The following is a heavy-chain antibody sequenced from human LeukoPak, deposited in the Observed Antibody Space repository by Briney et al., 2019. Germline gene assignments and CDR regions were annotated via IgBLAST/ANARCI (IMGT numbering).Heavy chain of an antibody. D-gene: IGHD3-3*01. CDR2: IYYSGST. Sequence: PSETLSLTCTVSGVSISPYYWSWIRQPPGKGLEWIGYIYYSGSTTYNPSLKSPVTISVDTSRNQFSLKLSSVTAADTAVYYCARGVGAFDYWGHGTLVTVSS. J-gene: IGHJ4*01. CDR3: ARGVGAFDY. V-gene: IGHV4-59*01. CDR1: GVSISPYY.